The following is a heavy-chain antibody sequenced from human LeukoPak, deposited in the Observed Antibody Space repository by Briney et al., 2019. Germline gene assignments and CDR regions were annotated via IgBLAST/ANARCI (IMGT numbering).Heavy chain of an antibody. V-gene: IGHV3-53*01. CDR2: FYSSGTT. CDR1: GFDVSDNY. CDR3: AKDRDDYGDPDAFDI. J-gene: IGHJ3*02. Sequence: GGSLRLSCAAYGFDVSDNYMNWVRQAPGKGLQWVSVFYSSGTTYYADSVKGRFTVSRGNSENTLYLQMNSLGAEDTAVYYCAKDRDDYGDPDAFDIWGQGTMVTVSS. D-gene: IGHD4-17*01.